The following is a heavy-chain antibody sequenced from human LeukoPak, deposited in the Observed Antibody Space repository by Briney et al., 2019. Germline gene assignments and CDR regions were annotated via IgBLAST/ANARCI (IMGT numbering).Heavy chain of an antibody. Sequence: NASETLSLTCAVYGGSFSGYYWSWIRQPPGKGLEWIGEINHSGSTNYNPSLKSRVTISVDTSKNQFSLKLSSVTAADTAVYSCARGRDFDHFDYWGQGTLVTVSS. CDR1: GGSFSGYY. J-gene: IGHJ4*02. CDR3: ARGRDFDHFDY. D-gene: IGHD3-9*01. V-gene: IGHV4-34*01. CDR2: INHSGST.